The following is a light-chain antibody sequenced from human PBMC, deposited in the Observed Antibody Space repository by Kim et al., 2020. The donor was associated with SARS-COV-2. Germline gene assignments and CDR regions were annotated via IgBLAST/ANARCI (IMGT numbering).Light chain of an antibody. CDR3: QHYGWSPRT. V-gene: IGKV3-20*01. Sequence: SPGERATRSCRSSQPISGSHLAWYQQSRGQSPRLLIYGASKRASGVEDRFSGSGSGTDFTLTINRLEPEDFAVYFCQHYGWSPRTFGQGTKVDIK. J-gene: IGKJ1*01. CDR2: GAS. CDR1: QPISGSH.